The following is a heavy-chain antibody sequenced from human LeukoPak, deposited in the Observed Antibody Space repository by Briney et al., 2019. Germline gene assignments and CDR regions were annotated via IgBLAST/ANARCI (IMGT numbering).Heavy chain of an antibody. D-gene: IGHD1-1*01. CDR3: ARHGIVQY. Sequence: SETLSLTCTVSAGSISSSSYYWGWIRQPPGKGLEWLGSIYKSGSTYNNPSLKSRVTISVDTSKNQFSLKLSPVTAADTAVYYCARHGIVQYWGQGTLVTVSS. V-gene: IGHV4-39*01. CDR2: IYKSGST. J-gene: IGHJ4*02. CDR1: AGSISSSSYY.